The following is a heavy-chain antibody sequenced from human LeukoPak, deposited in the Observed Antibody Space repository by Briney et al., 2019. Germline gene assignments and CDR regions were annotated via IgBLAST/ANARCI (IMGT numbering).Heavy chain of an antibody. CDR3: ARAVSSTSGSFDL. Sequence: GGSLRLSCAASGFTFSSYAMHWVRPAPGKGLEWVAVISYDGSNKYYADSVKGRFTISRDNGKNSLYLQMNSLRAEDTAVYYCARAVSSTSGSFDLWGRGTLVTVSS. J-gene: IGHJ2*01. D-gene: IGHD3-10*01. V-gene: IGHV3-30*07. CDR2: ISYDGSNK. CDR1: GFTFSSYA.